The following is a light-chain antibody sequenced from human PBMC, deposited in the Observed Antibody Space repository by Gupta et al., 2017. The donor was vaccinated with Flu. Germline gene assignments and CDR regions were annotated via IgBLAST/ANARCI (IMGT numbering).Light chain of an antibody. Sequence: QPAWTQPPSVSAAPGQTVTISCSGSSSDVGNNYVSWYQQLPGTDPKLLIYDNNTRPSGIPARFSGSKSCTSAALGITGLQTGDEADYYCGTWDSSLSAVVFGGGTKLIVL. V-gene: IGLV1-51*01. CDR2: DNN. CDR3: GTWDSSLSAVV. CDR1: SSDVGNNY. J-gene: IGLJ2*01.